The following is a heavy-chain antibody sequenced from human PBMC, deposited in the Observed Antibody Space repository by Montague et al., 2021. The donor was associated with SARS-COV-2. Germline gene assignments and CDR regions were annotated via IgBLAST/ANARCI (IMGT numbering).Heavy chain of an antibody. V-gene: IGHV4-59*01. Sequence: SETLSLTCTVSGGSISSYYWSWIRQPPGKGLEWIGYIYYSGSTNYNPPLKSRVTISVDTSKNQFSLKLSSVTAADTAVYYCARALVPEEWLFGGYYYYYMDVWGKGTTVTVSS. D-gene: IGHD3-3*01. J-gene: IGHJ6*03. CDR1: GGSISSYY. CDR3: ARALVPEEWLFGGYYYYYMDV. CDR2: IYYSGST.